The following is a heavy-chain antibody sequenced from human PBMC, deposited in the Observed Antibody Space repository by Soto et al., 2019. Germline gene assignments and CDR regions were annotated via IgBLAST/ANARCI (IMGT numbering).Heavy chain of an antibody. CDR3: ARHARSHYDILTGYYIPSPAFDY. CDR1: GGSISSSSYY. V-gene: IGHV4-39*01. CDR2: IYYSGST. J-gene: IGHJ4*02. Sequence: PSETLSLTCTVSGGSISSSSYYWGWIRQPPGKGLEWIGSIYYSGSTYYNPSLKSRVTISVDTSKNQFSLKLSSVTAADTAVYYCARHARSHYDILTGYYIPSPAFDYWGQGTLVTVSS. D-gene: IGHD3-9*01.